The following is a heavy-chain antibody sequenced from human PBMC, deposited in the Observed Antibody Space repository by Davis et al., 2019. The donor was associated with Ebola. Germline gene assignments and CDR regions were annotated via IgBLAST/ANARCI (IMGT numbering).Heavy chain of an antibody. CDR2: INHSGST. CDR3: AGLPDEARWYFDL. V-gene: IGHV4-34*01. J-gene: IGHJ2*01. Sequence: PSETLSLTCAVYGGSFSGYYWSWIRQPPGKGLEWIGEINHSGSTNCNPSLKSRVTISVDTSKNQFSLKLTSVTAADTAVYYCAGLPDEARWYFDLWGRGTLVTVSS. CDR1: GGSFSGYY.